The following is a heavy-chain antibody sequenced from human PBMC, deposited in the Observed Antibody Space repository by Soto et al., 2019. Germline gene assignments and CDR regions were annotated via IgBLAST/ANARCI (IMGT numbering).Heavy chain of an antibody. V-gene: IGHV4-59*08. Sequence: SETLSLTCTVSDGSISSYYWCWIRQPPGKGLEWIGSVYYSGSTYYNPSLESRVTISVDKSKNQFSLKLMSLSAADTAVYYCGRLEGLATISYYFDYWGQGALVTVSS. D-gene: IGHD3-9*01. CDR1: DGSISSYY. CDR3: GRLEGLATISYYFDY. J-gene: IGHJ4*02. CDR2: VYYSGST.